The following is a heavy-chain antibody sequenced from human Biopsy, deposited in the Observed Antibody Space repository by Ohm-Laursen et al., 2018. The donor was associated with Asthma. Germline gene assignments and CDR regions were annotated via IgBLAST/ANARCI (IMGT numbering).Heavy chain of an antibody. D-gene: IGHD3-16*01. CDR2: ISWNSGNI. Sequence: SLRLSCAAPGFRFDDYAMYWVRQAPGKGLEWVAGISWNSGNIGYAVSVKGRFIVSRDNVKNSLYLQMNSLRAEDTALYYCAKDMGAGGNDPDSFIGYYGMDVRGQGTTVTVSS. J-gene: IGHJ6*02. V-gene: IGHV3-9*01. CDR3: AKDMGAGGNDPDSFIGYYGMDV. CDR1: GFRFDDYA.